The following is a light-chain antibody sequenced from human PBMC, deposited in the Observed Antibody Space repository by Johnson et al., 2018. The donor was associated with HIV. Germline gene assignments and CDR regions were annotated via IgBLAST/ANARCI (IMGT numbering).Light chain of an antibody. CDR2: DNN. CDR3: GPWDTSLRVGF. CDR1: SSNIGNNY. Sequence: QAVLTQPPSVSAAPGQKVTISCSGSSSNIGNNYVSWYQQLPGRAPKLLIYDNNKRPSGIPDRFSGSKSGTSATLGITGLQTGDEAEYYCGPWDTSLRVGFFGTGIKVTVL. J-gene: IGLJ1*01. V-gene: IGLV1-51*01.